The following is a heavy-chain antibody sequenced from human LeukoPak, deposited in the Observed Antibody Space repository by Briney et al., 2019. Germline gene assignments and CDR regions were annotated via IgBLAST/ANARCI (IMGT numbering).Heavy chain of an antibody. CDR1: GFSISNFW. D-gene: IGHD2-21*02. V-gene: IGHV3-74*01. Sequence: GGSLRLSCAASGFSISNFWMHWVRQAPGKGLVWVSRINSDGSSTTYADSVKGRFTISRDNAKNTLYLQANSLRAEDTAVYYCARGAARCSGGHCFPDWGRGTLVTVPS. CDR3: ARGAARCSGGHCFPD. CDR2: INSDGSST. J-gene: IGHJ4*02.